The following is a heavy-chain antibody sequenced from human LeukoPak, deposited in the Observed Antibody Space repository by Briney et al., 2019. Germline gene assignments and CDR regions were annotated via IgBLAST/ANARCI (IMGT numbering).Heavy chain of an antibody. CDR1: GFTFSNYG. Sequence: GMSLRLSCAASGFTFSNYGMHWVRQAPGKGLEWVAVIWYDGNTEYYADSVRGRFTISRDDSNNTVYLQMNSLRDEDTAVYYCARAGPENLNWRYYIDFWGQGILVTVSS. V-gene: IGHV3-33*01. D-gene: IGHD1-1*01. J-gene: IGHJ4*02. CDR3: ARAGPENLNWRYYIDF. CDR2: IWYDGNTE.